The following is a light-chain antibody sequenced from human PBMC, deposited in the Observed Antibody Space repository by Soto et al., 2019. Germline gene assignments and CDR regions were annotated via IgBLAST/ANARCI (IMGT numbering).Light chain of an antibody. V-gene: IGLV2-14*01. CDR2: EVS. CDR3: SSYTSSSTLDV. CDR1: SSDVGGYNY. J-gene: IGLJ1*01. Sequence: SALTQPASVSGSPGQSITISCTGTSSDVGGYNYVSWYQQHPGKASKLMIYEVSNRPSGVSNRFSGSKSGNTASLTISGLQAEDEADYYCSSYTSSSTLDVFGTGTKVTV.